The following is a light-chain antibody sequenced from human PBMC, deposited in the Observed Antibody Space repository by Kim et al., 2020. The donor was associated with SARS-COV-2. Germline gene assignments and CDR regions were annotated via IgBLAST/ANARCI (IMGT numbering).Light chain of an antibody. V-gene: IGKV1-5*03. J-gene: IGKJ1*01. CDR2: EAS. Sequence: DIQMTQSPSNLSASVGDRVTITCRASRSIAGLLAWYQQKPGQAPKLLIYEASTLQSGVPSSFTGSGSGTEFTLIISSLQPDDFATYYCQQYRSYPWTFGQGTKVDMK. CDR3: QQYRSYPWT. CDR1: RSIAGL.